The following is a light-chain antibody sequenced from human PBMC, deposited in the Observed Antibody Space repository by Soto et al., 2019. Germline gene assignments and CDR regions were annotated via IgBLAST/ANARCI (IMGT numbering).Light chain of an antibody. J-gene: IGKJ4*01. CDR1: QSVSSN. V-gene: IGKV3-15*01. Sequence: EIVMTQSPATLSVSPGERATLSCRASQSVSSNLAWYQQKPGQAPRLLIYGASTRATGIPARFSGSGSGTEFTLTISSLQSEDLAVYYCQQYNNWPPLTFGRGTKWIS. CDR3: QQYNNWPPLT. CDR2: GAS.